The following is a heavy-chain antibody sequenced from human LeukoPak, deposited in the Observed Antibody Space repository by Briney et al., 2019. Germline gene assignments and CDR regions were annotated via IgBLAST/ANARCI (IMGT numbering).Heavy chain of an antibody. Sequence: PSETLSLTCAVYGGSFSGYYWSWIRQPPGKGLEWIGEINHSGSTNYNPSLKSRATISVDTSKNQFSLKLSSVTAADTAVYYCAREETVTQGGYWGQGTLVTVSS. D-gene: IGHD4-17*01. V-gene: IGHV4-34*01. CDR1: GGSFSGYY. CDR2: INHSGST. J-gene: IGHJ4*02. CDR3: AREETVTQGGY.